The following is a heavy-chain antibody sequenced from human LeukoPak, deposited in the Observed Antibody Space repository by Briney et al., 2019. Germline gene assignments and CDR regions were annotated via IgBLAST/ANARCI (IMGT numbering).Heavy chain of an antibody. CDR1: GYNFSGHY. V-gene: IGHV1-2*02. D-gene: IGHD1-26*01. CDR2: IKPSNGDT. J-gene: IGHJ4*02. Sequence: ASVKVSCKASGYNFSGHYMHWVRQAPEQGLEWMGWIKPSNGDTKYAQNFQGRVTMTRDTSISTAYMELSSLRSDDTAVYYCASPPLSSAMYYAHWGQGTLVTVSS. CDR3: ASPPLSSAMYYAH.